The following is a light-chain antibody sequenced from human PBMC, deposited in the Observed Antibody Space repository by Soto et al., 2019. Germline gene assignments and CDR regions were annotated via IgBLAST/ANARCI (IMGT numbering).Light chain of an antibody. CDR1: SSDVGSYNL. J-gene: IGLJ1*01. CDR2: EGS. CDR3: CSYAADRIYD. V-gene: IGLV2-23*01. Sequence: QSVLTQPASVSGSPGQSITISCTGTSSDVGSYNLVPWYQQHPGKGPKLMIYEGSKRPSGVSNRFSGSKSGNTASLTISDLQAEDEADYYCCSYAADRIYDFGCGTKVTVL.